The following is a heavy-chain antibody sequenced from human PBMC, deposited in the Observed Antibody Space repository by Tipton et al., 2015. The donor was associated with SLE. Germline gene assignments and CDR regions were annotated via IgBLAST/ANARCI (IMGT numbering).Heavy chain of an antibody. V-gene: IGHV3-23*01. D-gene: IGHD3-22*01. CDR2: ISGSGGST. Sequence: SLRLSCATSGFTFSSYGMSWVRQAPGKGLEWVSAISGSGGSTYYADSVKGRFTISRDNSKNTLYLQMNSLRAEDTAVYYCAKDPSTMIVVPRGYWGQGTLVTVSS. J-gene: IGHJ4*02. CDR3: AKDPSTMIVVPRGY. CDR1: GFTFSSYG.